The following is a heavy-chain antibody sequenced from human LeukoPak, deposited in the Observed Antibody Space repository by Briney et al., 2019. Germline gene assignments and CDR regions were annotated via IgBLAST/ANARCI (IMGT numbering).Heavy chain of an antibody. V-gene: IGHV3-7*01. D-gene: IGHD6-6*01. CDR3: ARDHSSSSAIDS. Sequence: GGALRLSCAASRFTFSSYWMSWVRQAPGKGLEWVANIKQDGSEKYYVDSVKGRFTISRDNAKNSLYLQMNSLRAEDTAVYYCARDHSSSSAIDSWGQGTLVTVSS. CDR2: IKQDGSEK. J-gene: IGHJ4*02. CDR1: RFTFSSYW.